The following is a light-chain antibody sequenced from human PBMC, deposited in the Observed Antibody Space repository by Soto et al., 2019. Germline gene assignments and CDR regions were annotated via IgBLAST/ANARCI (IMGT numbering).Light chain of an antibody. CDR1: QSVTSN. CDR3: QQYNSWPPIT. CDR2: DAS. J-gene: IGKJ5*01. Sequence: EIVMTQSPATLSVSPGVRVTLSFRASQSVTSNLAWYQQALGQAPRLLIYDASNRAAGIPARFSGSGSGTDFTLTISSLQSEDFAVYYCQQYNSWPPITFGQGTRLEIK. V-gene: IGKV3D-15*01.